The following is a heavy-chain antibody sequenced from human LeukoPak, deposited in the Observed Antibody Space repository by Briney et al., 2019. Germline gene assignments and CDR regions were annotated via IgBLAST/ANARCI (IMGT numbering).Heavy chain of an antibody. D-gene: IGHD6-19*01. CDR2: INHSGST. J-gene: IGHJ5*02. Sequence: SETLSLTCAVYGGSFSGYYWSWIRQPPGKGLEWIGEINHSGSTNYNPSLKSRVTISVDTSKNQFSLKLSSVTAADTAVYYCARGPNIAVAGKVDPWGQGTLVTVSS. V-gene: IGHV4-34*01. CDR3: ARGPNIAVAGKVDP. CDR1: GGSFSGYY.